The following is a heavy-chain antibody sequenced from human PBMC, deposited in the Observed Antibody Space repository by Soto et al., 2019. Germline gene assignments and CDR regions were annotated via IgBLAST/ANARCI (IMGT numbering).Heavy chain of an antibody. J-gene: IGHJ5*02. CDR3: ARDLGGMVRGVIIFVRGSPWFDP. Sequence: QVQLVESGGGVVQPGRSLRLSCAASGFTFSSYAMHWVRQAPGKGLEWVAVISYDGSNKYYADSVKGRFTISRDNSKNTLYLQMNSLRAEDTAVYYCARDLGGMVRGVIIFVRGSPWFDPWGQGTLVTVSS. CDR2: ISYDGSNK. V-gene: IGHV3-30-3*01. CDR1: GFTFSSYA. D-gene: IGHD3-10*01.